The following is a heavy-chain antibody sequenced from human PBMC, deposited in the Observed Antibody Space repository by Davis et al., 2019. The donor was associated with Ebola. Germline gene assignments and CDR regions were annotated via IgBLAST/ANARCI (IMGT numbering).Heavy chain of an antibody. D-gene: IGHD3-10*01. Sequence: GESLTISCAASGFTFDDFAMHWVRQAPGKGLEWLSLITWDAGNTYYADSLKGRFTISRDNSKNSLYLQMNSLRAEDTALYYCVKNRPGAFDFWGQGTLVTVSS. J-gene: IGHJ4*02. CDR1: GFTFDDFA. V-gene: IGHV3-43D*03. CDR2: ITWDAGNT. CDR3: VKNRPGAFDF.